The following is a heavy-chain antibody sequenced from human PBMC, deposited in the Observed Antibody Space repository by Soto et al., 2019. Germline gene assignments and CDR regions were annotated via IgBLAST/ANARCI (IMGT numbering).Heavy chain of an antibody. D-gene: IGHD2-15*01. CDR2: INHSGST. V-gene: IGHV4-34*01. J-gene: IGHJ6*02. CDR1: GGSFSGYY. CDR3: ARRGGSVYYYYYGMDV. Sequence: TSETLSLTCAVYGGSFSGYYWSWIRQPPGKGLEWIGEINHSGSTNYNPSLKSRVTISVDTSKNQFSLKLSSVTAADTAVYYCARRGGSVYYYYYGMDVWGQGTTVTVSS.